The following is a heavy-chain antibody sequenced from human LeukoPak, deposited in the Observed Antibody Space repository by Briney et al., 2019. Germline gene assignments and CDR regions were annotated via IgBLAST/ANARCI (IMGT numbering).Heavy chain of an antibody. D-gene: IGHD5-12*01. Sequence: SETLSLTCAVYGGSFSGYYWSWIRQPPGKGLEWIGEINHSGSTNYNPSLKSRVTISVDTSKNQFSLKLSSVTAADTAVYYCARNRRSSPRSGYDYYYYYGMDVWGQGTTVTISS. CDR2: INHSGST. J-gene: IGHJ6*02. CDR1: GGSFSGYY. CDR3: ARNRRSSPRSGYDYYYYYGMDV. V-gene: IGHV4-34*01.